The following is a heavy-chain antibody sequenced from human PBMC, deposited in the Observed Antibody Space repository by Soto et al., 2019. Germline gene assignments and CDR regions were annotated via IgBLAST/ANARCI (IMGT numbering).Heavy chain of an antibody. V-gene: IGHV1-18*01. CDR1: GWAFPSYG. D-gene: IGHD5-18*01. CDR3: ARTWIQLWDFDY. Sequence: SVEVSCRASGWAFPSYGIIWVRQAPGQGLEWMGWISAYNGNTNYAQKLQGRVTMTTDTSTSTAYMELRSLRSDDTAVYYCARTWIQLWDFDYWGQGTLVTVSS. J-gene: IGHJ4*02. CDR2: ISAYNGNT.